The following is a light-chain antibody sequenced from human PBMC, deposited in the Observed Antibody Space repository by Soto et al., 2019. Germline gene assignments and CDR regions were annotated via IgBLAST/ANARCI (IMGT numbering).Light chain of an antibody. J-gene: IGKJ1*01. V-gene: IGKV3-15*01. CDR2: GTS. CDR1: QSVSSD. CDR3: QQSNNWLWT. Sequence: EIVMTQSPASLSVSPGERATLFCRASQSVSSDLAWYQQRPGQAPRLLMYGTSIRDSGIPARFSGSGSGTEFTLTISNLQSEDFAVYYCQQSNNWLWTFGQGTRVEI.